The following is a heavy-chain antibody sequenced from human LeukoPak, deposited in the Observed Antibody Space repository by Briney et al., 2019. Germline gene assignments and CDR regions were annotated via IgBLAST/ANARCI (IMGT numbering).Heavy chain of an antibody. D-gene: IGHD3-10*01. CDR2: ISYDGSNK. J-gene: IGHJ4*02. CDR1: GFTFSSYA. Sequence: GGSLRLSCAASGFTFSSYAMHWVRQAPGKGLEWVAVISYDGSNKYYADSVKGRFTISRDNSKNTLYLQMNSLRAEDTAVYYCAKGPMVRIDFWGQGTLVTVSS. V-gene: IGHV3-30*04. CDR3: AKGPMVRIDF.